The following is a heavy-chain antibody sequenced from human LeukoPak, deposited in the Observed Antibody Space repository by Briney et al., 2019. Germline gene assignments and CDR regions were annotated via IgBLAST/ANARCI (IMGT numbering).Heavy chain of an antibody. CDR1: GFTSSTYA. CDR3: AGYYYDSSRGFDL. V-gene: IGHV3-20*04. D-gene: IGHD3-22*01. Sequence: GGSLRLSCVASGFTSSTYAMSWVRQAPGKGLEWVCDINWNGAWTGYADSVKGRFTISRDNAKNSLYLQMNSLRAEDTALYYCAGYYYDSSRGFDLWGQGTLVTVSA. CDR2: INWNGAWT. J-gene: IGHJ5*02.